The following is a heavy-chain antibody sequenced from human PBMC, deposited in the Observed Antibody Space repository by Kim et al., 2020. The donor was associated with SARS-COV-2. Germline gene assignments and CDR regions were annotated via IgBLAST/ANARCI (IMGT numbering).Heavy chain of an antibody. Sequence: KYSQGFQGRVTITRDTSASTVYMEMSSLTSEDTAIYYCARGWSVTGIDPWGQGTLVTVSS. J-gene: IGHJ5*02. D-gene: IGHD3-16*01. V-gene: IGHV1-3*01. CDR3: ARGWSVTGIDP.